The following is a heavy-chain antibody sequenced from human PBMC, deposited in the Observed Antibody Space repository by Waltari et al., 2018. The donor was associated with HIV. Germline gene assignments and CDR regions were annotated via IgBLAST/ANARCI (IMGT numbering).Heavy chain of an antibody. CDR1: GYTFTSYW. J-gene: IGHJ6*02. Sequence: EVQLVQSGAEVKKPGESLKISCKGSGYTFTSYWIGWVRQMPGKGLEWMGIIYPGGSDTRYSPSFQGQVTISADKSISTAYLQWSSLKASDTAMYYCARHPYSYYNGMDVWGQGTTVTVSS. V-gene: IGHV5-51*01. CDR3: ARHPYSYYNGMDV. CDR2: IYPGGSDT.